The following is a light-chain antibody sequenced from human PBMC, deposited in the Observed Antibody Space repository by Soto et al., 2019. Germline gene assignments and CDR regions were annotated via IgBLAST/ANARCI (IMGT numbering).Light chain of an antibody. CDR2: GNS. CDR3: QSYDSSLSPYV. Sequence: QPVLTHPPSVSGAPGQRVTISCTGSSFNIGAGYDVHWYQQFPGTAPKLLIYGNSNRPSGVPDRFSGSKSGTSASLAITGLQAEDAADYYCQSYDSSLSPYVFGTGTQLTVL. J-gene: IGLJ1*01. V-gene: IGLV1-40*01. CDR1: SFNIGAGYD.